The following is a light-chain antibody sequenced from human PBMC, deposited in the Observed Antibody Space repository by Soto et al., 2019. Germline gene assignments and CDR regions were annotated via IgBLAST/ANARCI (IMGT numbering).Light chain of an antibody. CDR1: QGVSRH. J-gene: IGKJ4*01. Sequence: EIVMTQSPAPLSLSPGERATLSCRASQGVSRHLAWYQQKPGQAPRLLIYAASTRAAGVPARFSGSGSGTEFPLTIRSLRSEDFTVYFCQQYHQWPLTFGGGTKVEI. V-gene: IGKV3D-15*01. CDR2: AAS. CDR3: QQYHQWPLT.